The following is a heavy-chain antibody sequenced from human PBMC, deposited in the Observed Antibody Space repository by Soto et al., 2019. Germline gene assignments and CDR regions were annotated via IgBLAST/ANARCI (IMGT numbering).Heavy chain of an antibody. D-gene: IGHD3-3*01. CDR2: IDPSDSYT. Sequence: GESLKISCKGSGYSFSSYWITWVRQMPGKGLEWMGRIDPSDSYTNYSPSFQGHVTISADKSISTAYLQWSSLKASDTAMYYCARQAIFGVIIIAVDIWVQGTMVTVSS. CDR3: ARQAIFGVIIIAVDI. CDR1: GYSFSSYW. V-gene: IGHV5-10-1*01. J-gene: IGHJ3*02.